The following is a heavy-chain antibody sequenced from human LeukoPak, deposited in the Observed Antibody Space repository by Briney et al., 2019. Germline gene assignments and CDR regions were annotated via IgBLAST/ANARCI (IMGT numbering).Heavy chain of an antibody. V-gene: IGHV3-23*01. CDR3: AKEDKDYDFWGGYPTIDY. D-gene: IGHD3-3*01. J-gene: IGHJ4*02. Sequence: GGSLRLSCAASGFTFSSYAMSWVRQAPGKGLEWVSAISGSGGSTYYADSVKGRFTISRDNSKNTLYLQMNSLRAEDTAVYYCAKEDKDYDFWGGYPTIDYWGQGTLVTVSS. CDR2: ISGSGGST. CDR1: GFTFSSYA.